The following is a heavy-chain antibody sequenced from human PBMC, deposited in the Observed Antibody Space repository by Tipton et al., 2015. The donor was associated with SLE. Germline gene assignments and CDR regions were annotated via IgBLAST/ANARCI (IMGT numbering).Heavy chain of an antibody. CDR1: GFTFSSYE. CDR2: ISSSGSTI. Sequence: GSLRLSCAASGFTFSSYEMNWVRQAPGKGLEWVSYISSSGSTIYYADSVKGRFTISRDNAKNSLYLQMNSLRAEDTAVYYCASEYSSSWGFDYWGQGTLVTVSS. CDR3: ASEYSSSWGFDY. J-gene: IGHJ4*02. D-gene: IGHD6-13*01. V-gene: IGHV3-48*03.